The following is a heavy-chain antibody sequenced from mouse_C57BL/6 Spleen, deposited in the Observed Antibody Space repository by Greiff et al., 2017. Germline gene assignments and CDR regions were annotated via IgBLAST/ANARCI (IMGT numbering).Heavy chain of an antibody. Sequence: QVQLQQPGAELVRPGTSVKLSCKASGYTFTSYWMHWVKQRPGQGLEWIGVIDPSDSYTNYNQKFKGKATLTVDTSSSTAYMQLSSLTSEDSAVYYCARTGSSYVYAMDYWGQGTSVTVSS. CDR3: ARTGSSYVYAMDY. V-gene: IGHV1-59*01. CDR1: GYTFTSYW. CDR2: IDPSDSYT. D-gene: IGHD1-1*01. J-gene: IGHJ4*01.